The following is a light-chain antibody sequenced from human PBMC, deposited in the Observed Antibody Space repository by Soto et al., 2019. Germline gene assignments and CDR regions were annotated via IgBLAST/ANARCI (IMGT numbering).Light chain of an antibody. CDR3: HQYDNWWT. Sequence: EIVLTQSTDTLSVSPGERATLLCRASQSVRNNLAWYQQKPGQAPRLLIYGVSTRATGVPARFSGSGSGTDFTLTISSLQPEDFAVYYCHQYDNWWTFGQGTKVDIK. CDR1: QSVRNN. CDR2: GVS. J-gene: IGKJ1*01. V-gene: IGKV3-15*01.